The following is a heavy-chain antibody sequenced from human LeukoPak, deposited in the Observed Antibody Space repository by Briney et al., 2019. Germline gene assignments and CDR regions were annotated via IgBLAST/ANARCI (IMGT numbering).Heavy chain of an antibody. J-gene: IGHJ4*02. CDR3: RSDIVVVPAAIGKQVGAY. V-gene: IGHV1-2*02. D-gene: IGHD2-2*01. CDR1: GYTFTGYY. CDR2: INPNSGGT. Sequence: ASVKVSCKASGYTFTGYYMHWVRQAPGQGLEWMGWINPNSGGTNYAQKFQGRVTMTRDTSISTAYMELSRLRSDDTAVYYCRSDIVVVPAAIGKQVGAYWGQGTLVTVSS.